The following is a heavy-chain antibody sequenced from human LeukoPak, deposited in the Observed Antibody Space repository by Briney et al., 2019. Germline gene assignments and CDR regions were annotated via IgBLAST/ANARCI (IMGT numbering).Heavy chain of an antibody. CDR1: GYTFTSYD. V-gene: IGHV1-8*01. CDR3: ARRAYSSSSGSDY. D-gene: IGHD6-6*01. J-gene: IGHJ4*02. CDR2: MNPNSGNT. Sequence: ASVKVSCKASGYTFTSYDINWVRQATGHGLEWMGWMNPNSGNTGYAQKFQGRVTMTRNTSISTAYMELSSMRSEDTAVYYCARRAYSSSSGSDYWGQGTLVTVSS.